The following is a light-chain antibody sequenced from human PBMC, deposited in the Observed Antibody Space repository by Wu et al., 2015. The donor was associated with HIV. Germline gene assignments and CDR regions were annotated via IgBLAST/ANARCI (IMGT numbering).Light chain of an antibody. CDR1: ESISSW. V-gene: IGKV1-5*03. CDR2: QAS. Sequence: IQMTQSPSTLPASVGDRVTITCRASESISSWLAWYQQKPGKAPKLLIYQASSLENGVPSRFSGSGSGTEFTLTINGLQPDDFASYYCLQYNIRWTFGQGTKVEIK. CDR3: LQYNIRWT. J-gene: IGKJ1*01.